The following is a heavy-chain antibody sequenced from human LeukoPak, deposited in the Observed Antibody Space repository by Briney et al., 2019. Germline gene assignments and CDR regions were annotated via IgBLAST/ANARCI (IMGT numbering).Heavy chain of an antibody. V-gene: IGHV4-38-2*02. CDR3: ARAYSSSWYFNWFDP. CDR2: IYHSGNT. CDR1: NYSISSGYY. Sequence: SETLSLTCTVSNYSISSGYYWAWIRQPPGKGLEWIGNIYHSGNTYYNPSLKSRVSLSVDTSENQFSLKLSSVTAADTAVYYCARAYSSSWYFNWFDPWGQGTLVTVSS. D-gene: IGHD6-13*01. J-gene: IGHJ5*02.